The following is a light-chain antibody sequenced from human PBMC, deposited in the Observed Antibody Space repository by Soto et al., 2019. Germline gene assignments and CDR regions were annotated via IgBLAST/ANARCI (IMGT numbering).Light chain of an antibody. CDR2: DAS. CDR3: QQYNSYSGM. CDR1: QTIGSW. J-gene: IGKJ1*01. Sequence: DIQMTQSPSTLSASVGDRVTVTCRASQTIGSWLAWYQQKPGGAPKLLIFDASSLESGVPSRFSGNGSGTEFTLTISGLQPDDFASYYCQQYNSYSGMFGQGTKVDIK. V-gene: IGKV1-5*01.